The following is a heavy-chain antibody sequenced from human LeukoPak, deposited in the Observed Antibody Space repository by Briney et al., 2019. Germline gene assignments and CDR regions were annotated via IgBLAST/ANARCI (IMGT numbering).Heavy chain of an antibody. Sequence: GGSLRLPCEVSGFTFRNYVINWVRRAPGKGPEWVSSISGSGGTAYYAESVRGRFTTSRDNSKNTLYLQMSSLRAEDTAVYYCARGYSSSWYYFDYWGQGTLVTVSS. D-gene: IGHD6-13*01. CDR1: GFTFRNYV. CDR2: ISGSGGTA. V-gene: IGHV3-23*01. CDR3: ARGYSSSWYYFDY. J-gene: IGHJ4*02.